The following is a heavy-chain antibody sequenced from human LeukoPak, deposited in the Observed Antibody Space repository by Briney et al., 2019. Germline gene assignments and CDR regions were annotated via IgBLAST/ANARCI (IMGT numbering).Heavy chain of an antibody. Sequence: GGSLRLSCAASGFTFSSYAMSWVRQAPGKGLEWISAISGSGGSTYYADSVKGRFTISRDNPKNTLYLQMNSLRAEDTAVYYCAKDEYSSSYLIDYWGQGTLVTVSS. CDR3: AKDEYSSSYLIDY. V-gene: IGHV3-23*01. CDR1: GFTFSSYA. J-gene: IGHJ4*02. CDR2: ISGSGGST. D-gene: IGHD6-6*01.